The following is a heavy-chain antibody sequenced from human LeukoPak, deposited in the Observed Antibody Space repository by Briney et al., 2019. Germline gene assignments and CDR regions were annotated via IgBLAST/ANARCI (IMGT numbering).Heavy chain of an antibody. V-gene: IGHV4-59*01. CDR3: VRQYSSSLDWFDP. J-gene: IGHJ5*02. Sequence: SETLSLICTVSGGSISSYYWSWIRQPPGKGLEWIGYIYYSGSTNYNPSLKSRVTISVDMSKNQFSLKLSSVTAADTAVYYCVRQYSSSLDWFDPWGQGTLVIVSS. CDR2: IYYSGST. D-gene: IGHD6-13*01. CDR1: GGSISSYY.